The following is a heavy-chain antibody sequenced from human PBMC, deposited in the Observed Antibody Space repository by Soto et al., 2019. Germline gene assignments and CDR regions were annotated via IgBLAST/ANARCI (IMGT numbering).Heavy chain of an antibody. CDR2: ISGSGGST. CDR1: GFTFSSYA. CDR3: AYLDPPCCSSTSCYIYSPGAGMDV. J-gene: IGHJ6*02. D-gene: IGHD2-2*02. V-gene: IGHV3-23*01. Sequence: GGSLRLSCAASGFTFSSYAMSWVRQAPGKGLEWVAAISGSGGSTYYADSVKGRFTISRDNSKNTLYLQMNSLRAEDTAVYYCAYLDPPCCSSTSCYIYSPGAGMDVWGQGTTVTVSS.